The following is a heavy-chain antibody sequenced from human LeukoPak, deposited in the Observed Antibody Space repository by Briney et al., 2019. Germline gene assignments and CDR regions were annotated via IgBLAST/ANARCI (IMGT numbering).Heavy chain of an antibody. V-gene: IGHV1-69*05. CDR2: IIPIFGTA. CDR1: GGTFSSYA. D-gene: IGHD2-2*01. CDR3: ARGAVPAADGFFDY. J-gene: IGHJ4*02. Sequence: SVKVSCKASGGTFSSYAISWVRQAPGQGLEWMGRIIPIFGTANYAQKFQGRVTITTDESTRTAYMELSSLRSEDTAVYYCARGAVPAADGFFDYWGQGTLVTVSS.